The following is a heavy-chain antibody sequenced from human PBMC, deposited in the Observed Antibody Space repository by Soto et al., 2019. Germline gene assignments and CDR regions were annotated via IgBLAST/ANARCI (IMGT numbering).Heavy chain of an antibody. J-gene: IGHJ4*02. CDR1: GGTFNNFA. CDR3: ARDAYYYDGPTGVYYLDY. V-gene: IGHV1-69*12. CDR2: IIPIFGRA. Sequence: QVQLVQSGAEVTEPGSSVKVSCKASGGTFNNFAISWVRQAPGQGLEWMEGIIPIFGRANYAQKFLDRVTITADEFTTTAYMELTSLRSEDTAIYYCARDAYYYDGPTGVYYLDYWGQGTLITVSS. D-gene: IGHD3-22*01.